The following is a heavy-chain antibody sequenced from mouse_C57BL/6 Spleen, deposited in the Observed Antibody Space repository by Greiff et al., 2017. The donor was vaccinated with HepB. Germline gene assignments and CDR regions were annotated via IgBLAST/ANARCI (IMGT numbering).Heavy chain of an antibody. CDR2: ILPGSGST. CDR3: GRGGVMPAQVTFAY. J-gene: IGHJ3*01. CDR1: GYTFTGYW. Sequence: QVQLQQSGAELMKPGASVKLSCKATGYTFTGYWIEWVKQRPGHGLEWIGEILPGSGSTNYNEKFKGKATFTADTSSNTAYMQLSSLTTEDSAIYYCGRGGVMPAQVTFAYWGQGTLVTVSA. D-gene: IGHD3-2*02. V-gene: IGHV1-9*01.